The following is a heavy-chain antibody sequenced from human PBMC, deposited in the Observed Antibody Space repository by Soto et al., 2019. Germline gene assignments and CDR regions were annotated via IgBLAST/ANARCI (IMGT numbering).Heavy chain of an antibody. D-gene: IGHD2-21*01. CDR3: ARHLLFDEGWCRFFDY. J-gene: IGHJ4*02. CDR1: RYTFTNYC. CDR2: INPGDSDT. V-gene: IGHV5-51*01. Sequence: PVESLKISCKRSRYTFTNYCIGWVRQMSGKGLEWMGIINPGDSDTRYSPSFQGQVTISADKSINTAYLQWSSLKASDTAIYYWARHLLFDEGWCRFFDYRGLGTLVTVSS.